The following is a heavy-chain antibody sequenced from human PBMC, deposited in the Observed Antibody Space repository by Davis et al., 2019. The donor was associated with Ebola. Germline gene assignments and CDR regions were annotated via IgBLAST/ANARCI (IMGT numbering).Heavy chain of an antibody. CDR3: ARGEYSGYDWNYYYYYGMDV. CDR2: INHSGST. Sequence: SETLSLTCTVSGGSISGDYWSWIRQPPGKGLEWIGEINHSGSTNYNPSLKSRVTISVDTSKNQFSLKLSSVTAADTAVYYCARGEYSGYDWNYYYYYGMDVWGQGTTVTVSS. D-gene: IGHD5-12*01. J-gene: IGHJ6*02. V-gene: IGHV4-34*01. CDR1: GGSISGDY.